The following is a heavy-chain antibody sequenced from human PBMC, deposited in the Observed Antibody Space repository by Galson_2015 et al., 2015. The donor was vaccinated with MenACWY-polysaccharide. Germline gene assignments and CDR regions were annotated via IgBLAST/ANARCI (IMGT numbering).Heavy chain of an antibody. CDR2: IQYDGSNR. D-gene: IGHD1-26*01. J-gene: IGHJ3*02. V-gene: IGHV3-33*01. Sequence: SLRLSCAASGLRFSGSGMHWVRQAPGKGLEWLAVIQYDGSNRVYADSVKGRFTISRDNSRNTLFLEMNSLRAEDTAVYYCAREGSRSVFHAFDIWGRGTMVTVSS. CDR3: AREGSRSVFHAFDI. CDR1: GLRFSGSG.